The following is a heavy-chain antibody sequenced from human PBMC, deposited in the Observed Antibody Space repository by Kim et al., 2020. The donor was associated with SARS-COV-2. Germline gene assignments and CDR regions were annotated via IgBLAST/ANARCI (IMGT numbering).Heavy chain of an antibody. CDR1: GFSIDPYGVG. CDR3: VHSRYTEYDDRRFDS. CDR2: VYWDDSK. D-gene: IGHD3-3*01. V-gene: IGHV2-5*02. J-gene: IGHJ4*02. Sequence: SGPTLVNPTQTLTLTCDFSGFSIDPYGVGVGWIRQPPGKALEWLALVYWDDSKLYNPSLKNRLSIIKATFTKQVVLNMTDMDPVDTGTYFCVHSRYTEYDDRRFDSRGQGTLVTVSS.